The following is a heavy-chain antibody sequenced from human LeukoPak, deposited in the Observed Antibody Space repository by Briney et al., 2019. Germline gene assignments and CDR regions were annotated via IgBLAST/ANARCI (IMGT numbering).Heavy chain of an antibody. CDR1: GFSVSGNY. CDR3: ARDGSADRTFYFDY. D-gene: IGHD1-26*01. Sequence: GGSLRLSCAASGFSVSGNYMNWVRQAPGKGLEWVSVIYSGGITYYADSVRGRFSMSRDSPKNTVYLQMNSLRAEDTAVYYCARDGSADRTFYFDYWGQGTLVTVSS. V-gene: IGHV3-66*01. CDR2: IYSGGIT. J-gene: IGHJ4*02.